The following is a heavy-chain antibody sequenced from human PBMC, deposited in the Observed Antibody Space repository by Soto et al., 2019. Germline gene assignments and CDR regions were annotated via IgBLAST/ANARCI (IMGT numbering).Heavy chain of an antibody. CDR1: GGSISSSSYY. V-gene: IGHV4-39*01. J-gene: IGHJ5*02. D-gene: IGHD2-15*01. CDR2: IYYSGST. CDR3: ARPLGGYCSGGSCYSVPWFDP. Sequence: SETLSLTCTVSGGSISSSSYYWGWIRQPPGKGLEWIGSIYYSGSTYYNPSLKSRVTISVDTSKNQFSLKLSSVTAADTAVYYCARPLGGYCSGGSCYSVPWFDPWGQGTLVTAPQ.